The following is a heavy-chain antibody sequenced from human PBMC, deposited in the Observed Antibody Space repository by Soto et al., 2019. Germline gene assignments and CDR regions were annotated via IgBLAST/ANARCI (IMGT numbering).Heavy chain of an antibody. D-gene: IGHD2-2*01. V-gene: IGHV1-8*01. CDR2: MNPNSGNT. CDR1: GYTFTSYD. J-gene: IGHJ4*02. Sequence: QVQLVQSGTEVKKPGASVKVSCKASGYTFTSYDINWVRQATGQGLEWMGWMNPNSGNTGYAQKFQGRVTMTRNTSISTAYMELSSLRSEDTAVYYCARGGDCSSTSCGFKPFDYWGQGTLVTVSS. CDR3: ARGGDCSSTSCGFKPFDY.